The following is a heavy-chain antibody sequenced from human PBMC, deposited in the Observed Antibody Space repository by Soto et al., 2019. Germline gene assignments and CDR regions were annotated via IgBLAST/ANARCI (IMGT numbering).Heavy chain of an antibody. J-gene: IGHJ4*02. V-gene: IGHV3-21*01. CDR2: ISSSSSYI. CDR3: ARDGMATLFY. Sequence: PGGSLRLSCVAADFTFSGYSLNWVRQAPGKGLEWVSSISSSSSYIYYADSVKGRFTISRDNAKNSLYLQMNSLRAEDTDVYYCARDGMATLFYWGQGTLVTSPQ. D-gene: IGHD5-12*01. CDR1: DFTFSGYS.